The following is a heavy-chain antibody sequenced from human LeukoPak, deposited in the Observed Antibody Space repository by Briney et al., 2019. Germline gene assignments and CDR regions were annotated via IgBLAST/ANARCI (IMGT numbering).Heavy chain of an antibody. Sequence: GGSLRLSCAASGFTVSSNYMSWVRQAPGKGLESVSVIYSGGSTYYADSVKGRFTISRDNSKNTLYLQMNSLRAEDTAVYYCAREEGDYYDSSGYDVYWGQGTLVTVSS. CDR3: AREEGDYYDSSGYDVY. V-gene: IGHV3-53*01. D-gene: IGHD3-22*01. CDR1: GFTVSSNY. CDR2: IYSGGST. J-gene: IGHJ4*02.